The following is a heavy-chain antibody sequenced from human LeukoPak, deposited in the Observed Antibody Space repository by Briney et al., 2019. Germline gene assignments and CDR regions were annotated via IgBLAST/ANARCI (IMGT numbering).Heavy chain of an antibody. Sequence: GGSLRLSCAASGFTFSSYAMSWVRQAPGKGLEWVSAISGSGGSTYYADSVKGRFTISRDNSKNTLYLQMNSLRAEDTAVYYCAKDLDGLGDSSGWYGGGYWGQGTLVTVSS. CDR3: AKDLDGLGDSSGWYGGGY. CDR2: ISGSGGST. J-gene: IGHJ4*02. V-gene: IGHV3-23*01. D-gene: IGHD6-19*01. CDR1: GFTFSSYA.